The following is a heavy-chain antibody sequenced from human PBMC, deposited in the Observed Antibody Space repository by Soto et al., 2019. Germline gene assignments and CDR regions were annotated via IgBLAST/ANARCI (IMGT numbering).Heavy chain of an antibody. CDR2: ISWNSGSI. D-gene: IGHD4-17*01. J-gene: IGHJ4*02. CDR1: GFTFDDYA. Sequence: EVQLVESGGGLVQPGRSLRLSCAASGFTFDDYAMHWVRQAPGKGLEWVSGISWNSGSIGYADSVKGRFTISRDNAKNSLYLQLTSLRAEDTALYYCAKDSNGDYIDYWGRGTLVTVSS. V-gene: IGHV3-9*01. CDR3: AKDSNGDYIDY.